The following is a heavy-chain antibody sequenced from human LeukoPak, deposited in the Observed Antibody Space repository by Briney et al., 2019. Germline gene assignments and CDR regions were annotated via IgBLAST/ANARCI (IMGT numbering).Heavy chain of an antibody. J-gene: IGHJ5*02. Sequence: SETLSLTCTVSGGSISSYYWSWIRQPAGKGLEWIGRIYTSGSTNYNPSLKSRVTMSVDTSKNQFSLKLSSVTAADTAVYYCASSPAVTLGNWFDPWGQGTLVTVS. D-gene: IGHD5-18*01. CDR2: IYTSGST. V-gene: IGHV4-4*07. CDR3: ASSPAVTLGNWFDP. CDR1: GGSISSYY.